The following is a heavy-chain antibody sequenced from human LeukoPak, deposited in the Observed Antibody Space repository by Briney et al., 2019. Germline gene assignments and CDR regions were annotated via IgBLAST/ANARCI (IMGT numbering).Heavy chain of an antibody. CDR3: ARGKGLRYFDWLISGENWFDP. J-gene: IGHJ5*02. CDR1: GYTFTSYD. Sequence: ASVKVSCKASGYTFTSYDINWVRQATGQGLEWMGWMNPNSGNTGYAQKFQGRVTMTRNTSISTAYMELSSLRSEDTAVYYCARGKGLRYFDWLISGENWFDPWGQGTLVTVSS. CDR2: MNPNSGNT. V-gene: IGHV1-8*01. D-gene: IGHD3-9*01.